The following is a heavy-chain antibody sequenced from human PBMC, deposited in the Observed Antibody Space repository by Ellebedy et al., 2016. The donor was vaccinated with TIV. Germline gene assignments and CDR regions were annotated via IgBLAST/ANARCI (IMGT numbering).Heavy chain of an antibody. J-gene: IGHJ5*02. CDR3: ARAGTYYDFWSGYYHNWFDP. V-gene: IGHV4-31*03. Sequence: SETLSLXXTVSGGSISSGGYYWSWIRQHPGKGLEWIGYIYYSGSTYYNPSLKSRVTISVDTSKNQFSLKLSSVTAADTAVYYCARAGTYYDFWSGYYHNWFDPWGQGTLVTVSS. D-gene: IGHD3-3*01. CDR2: IYYSGST. CDR1: GGSISSGGYY.